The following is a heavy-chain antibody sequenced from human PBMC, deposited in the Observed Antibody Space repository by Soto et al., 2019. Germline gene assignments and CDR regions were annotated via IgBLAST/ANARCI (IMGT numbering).Heavy chain of an antibody. CDR3: ARGARYCSGGRCYFEY. J-gene: IGHJ4*02. CDR2: IYYSGSN. CDR1: GGSISSGDYY. D-gene: IGHD2-15*01. Sequence: QVQLQESGPGLVKPSQTLSLTCTVSGGSISSGDYYWSWIRQPPGKGLEWIGYIYYSGSNYYNPSCRARVAIYVDPPQSQSALKPRSVTAAATAVYYCARGARYCSGGRCYFEYWGQGTLVTVSS. V-gene: IGHV4-30-4*01.